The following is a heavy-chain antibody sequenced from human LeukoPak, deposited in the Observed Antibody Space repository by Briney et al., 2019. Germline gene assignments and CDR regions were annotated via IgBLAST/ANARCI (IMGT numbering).Heavy chain of an antibody. CDR1: DGSISSGDYY. J-gene: IGHJ4*02. V-gene: IGHV4-30-4*01. CDR3: ARDRNWNYGGGFDY. CDR2: TYYSGST. D-gene: IGHD1-7*01. Sequence: SQTLSLTCTVSDGSISSGDYYWSWIRQPPGKGLEWIGYTYYSGSTYYNPSLKSRVTISVDTSKNQFSLKLSSVTAADTAVYYCARDRNWNYGGGFDYWGQGTLVTVSS.